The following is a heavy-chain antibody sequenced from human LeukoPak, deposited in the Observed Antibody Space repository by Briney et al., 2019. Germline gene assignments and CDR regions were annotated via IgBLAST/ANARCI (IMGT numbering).Heavy chain of an antibody. D-gene: IGHD2-15*01. V-gene: IGHV4-39*07. J-gene: IGHJ4*02. Sequence: PSETLSLTCTVSGGSISSSSYYWGWIRQPPGKGLEWIGSIYYSGSTYYNPSLKSRVTISVDTSKNQFSLKLSSVTAADTAVYYCARAAPVVAATPIFDYWGQGTLVTVSS. CDR3: ARAAPVVAATPIFDY. CDR1: GGSISSSSYY. CDR2: IYYSGST.